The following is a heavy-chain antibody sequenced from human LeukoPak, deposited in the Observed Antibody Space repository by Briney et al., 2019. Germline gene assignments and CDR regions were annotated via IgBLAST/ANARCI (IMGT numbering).Heavy chain of an antibody. CDR1: GFTFSSYS. CDR2: ISSSSSYI. D-gene: IGHD3-22*01. V-gene: IGHV3-21*01. Sequence: PGGSLRLSCAASGFTFSSYSMNWVRQAPGKGLEWVSSISSSSSYIYYADSVKGRFTISRDNAKNSLYLQMNSLRAEDTAVYYCARDWGYYDSSGYYYLDAFDIWGQGTMVTVSS. J-gene: IGHJ3*02. CDR3: ARDWGYYDSSGYYYLDAFDI.